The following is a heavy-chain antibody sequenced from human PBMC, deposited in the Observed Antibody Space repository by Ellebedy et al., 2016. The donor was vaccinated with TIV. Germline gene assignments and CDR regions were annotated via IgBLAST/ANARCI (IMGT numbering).Heavy chain of an antibody. CDR2: MHYTGST. V-gene: IGHV4-59*01. J-gene: IGHJ4*02. Sequence: SETLSLXXTVSGGSISGYYWNWIRQPPGKGLEWIGYMHYTGSTNYNPSLQSRVTISIDTSKNQFSLNVNSVTAADTAVYYCARKRDGSYIDYWGQGTLVTVSS. CDR1: GGSISGYY. D-gene: IGHD2-15*01. CDR3: ARKRDGSYIDY.